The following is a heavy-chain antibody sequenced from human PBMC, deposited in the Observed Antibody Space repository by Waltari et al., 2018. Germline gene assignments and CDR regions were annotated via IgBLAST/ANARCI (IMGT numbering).Heavy chain of an antibody. CDR3: ARHRDPGHSFDI. J-gene: IGHJ3*02. D-gene: IGHD3-10*01. CDR2: ISEGGYT. CDR1: GGSLSGHW. Sequence: QVRLQQWGAGLLKPSETLSLTCAVYGGSLSGHWWSWLRKPPGKGLQWIGEISEGGYTYYKPSLQSRVAISIDMSKNQFSLTMTSVTAADTALYYCARHRDPGHSFDIWGQGTVTVSA. V-gene: IGHV4-34*01.